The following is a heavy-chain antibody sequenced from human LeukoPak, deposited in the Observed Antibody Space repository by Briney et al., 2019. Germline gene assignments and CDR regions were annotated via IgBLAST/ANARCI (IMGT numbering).Heavy chain of an antibody. D-gene: IGHD3-22*01. CDR3: ARRYYDSSGYSFDY. V-gene: IGHV4-38-2*01. Sequence: SETLSLTCAVSDYSISSGYYWGWIRQPPGKGLEWIASINDSGSTFYNPSLKSRVTISVDTSKNQFSLKLSSVTAADTALYYCARRYYDSSGYSFDYWGQGTLVTVSS. CDR1: DYSISSGYY. CDR2: INDSGST. J-gene: IGHJ4*02.